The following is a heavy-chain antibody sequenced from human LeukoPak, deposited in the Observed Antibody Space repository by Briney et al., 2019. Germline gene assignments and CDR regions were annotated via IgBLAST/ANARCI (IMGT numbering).Heavy chain of an antibody. CDR1: GYTFSSYW. D-gene: IGHD3-3*01. CDR3: ARRRFLSL. V-gene: IGHV3-7*01. CDR2: IKQDGSEK. J-gene: IGHJ4*02. Sequence: GGSLRLSCEASGYTFSSYWMSWVRQAPGKGLEWVANIKQDGSEKYYVDSVKGRFTISRDNAKNSLYLQMNSLRAEDTAVYYCARRRFLSLWGQGTLVTVSS.